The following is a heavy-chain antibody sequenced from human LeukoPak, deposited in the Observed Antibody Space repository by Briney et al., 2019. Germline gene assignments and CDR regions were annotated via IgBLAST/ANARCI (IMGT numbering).Heavy chain of an antibody. CDR2: LYYSGRT. J-gene: IGHJ3*02. V-gene: IGHV4-39*01. Sequence: SETLSLTCTVSGGTISSSSNYWGWIRQPPGQGLEGIGSLYYSGRTYYNPSLKSRATISVDTSKNQFSLKLSSVTAADTAVYYCARGETPRAFDIWGQGTMVTVSS. D-gene: IGHD3-10*01. CDR3: ARGETPRAFDI. CDR1: GGTISSSSNY.